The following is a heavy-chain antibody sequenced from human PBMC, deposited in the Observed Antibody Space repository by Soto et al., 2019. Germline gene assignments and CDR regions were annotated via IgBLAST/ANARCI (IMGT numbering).Heavy chain of an antibody. Sequence: ETLSLTCTVSGGAISTYYWTWIRQPAGKGLEWIGRIYSSGSTKYNPSLQSRVTMSLDTSNNQFSLRLTSVTAADTAVYYCARGQRFSDWFDPWGQGTLVTVSS. CDR3: ARGQRFSDWFDP. D-gene: IGHD3-3*01. J-gene: IGHJ5*02. CDR1: GGAISTYY. CDR2: IYSSGST. V-gene: IGHV4-4*07.